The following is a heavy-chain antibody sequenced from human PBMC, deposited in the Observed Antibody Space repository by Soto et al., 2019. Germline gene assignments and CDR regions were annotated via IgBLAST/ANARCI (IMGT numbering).Heavy chain of an antibody. CDR1: GFTFNNYG. V-gene: IGHV3-23*01. Sequence: EVQLLESGGGLVQPGGSLRLSCAASGFTFNNYGMSWVRQAPGKGLEWVSAITDSGGSTYYADSVKGRFTISRDNSKNTLYLQMNSLRAEDTAVYYCAKGRACSSTSCYYYYYGMDVWGQGTTVTVSS. CDR2: ITDSGGST. CDR3: AKGRACSSTSCYYYYYGMDV. J-gene: IGHJ6*02. D-gene: IGHD2-2*01.